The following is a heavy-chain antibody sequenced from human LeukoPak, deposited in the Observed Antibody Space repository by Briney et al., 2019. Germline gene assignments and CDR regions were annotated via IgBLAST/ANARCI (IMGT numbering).Heavy chain of an antibody. CDR1: GGSNSSSSYY. V-gene: IGHV4-39*01. Sequence: SETLSLTCTVSGGSNSSSSYYWGWIRQPPGKGLEWIGSIYYSGSTYYNPSLKSRVTISVDTSKNKFSLKLNSVTAADTAVYYCARPAYRGSYYDAFDIWGQGTMVTVSS. CDR3: ARPAYRGSYYDAFDI. CDR2: IYYSGST. J-gene: IGHJ3*02. D-gene: IGHD1-26*01.